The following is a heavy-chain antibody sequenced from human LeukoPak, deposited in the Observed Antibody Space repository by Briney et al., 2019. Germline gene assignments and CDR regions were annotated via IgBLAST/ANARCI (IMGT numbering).Heavy chain of an antibody. CDR3: ARDASTSITMIVNYYYYYGMDV. D-gene: IGHD3-22*01. CDR1: GFTFSSYW. CDR2: IKQDGSEK. J-gene: IGHJ6*02. V-gene: IGHV3-7*03. Sequence: PGGSLRLSCAASGFTFSSYWMSWVRQAPGKGLEWVANIKQDGSEKYYVDSVKGRFTISRDNAKNSLYLQMNSLRAKDTAVYYCARDASTSITMIVNYYYYYGMDVWGQGTTVTVSS.